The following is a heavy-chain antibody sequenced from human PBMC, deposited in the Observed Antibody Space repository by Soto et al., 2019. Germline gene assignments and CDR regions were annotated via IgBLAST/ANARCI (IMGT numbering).Heavy chain of an antibody. D-gene: IGHD2-15*01. V-gene: IGHV4-34*01. CDR3: ARSLKYCSGGSCYSNNYYYYGMDV. J-gene: IGHJ6*02. CDR2: INHSGST. Sequence: SETLSLTCAVYGGSFSGYYWSWIRQPPGKGLEWIGEINHSGSTNYNPSLKSRVTISVDTSKNQFSLKLSSVTAADTAVYYCARSLKYCSGGSCYSNNYYYYGMDVWGQGTTVTSP. CDR1: GGSFSGYY.